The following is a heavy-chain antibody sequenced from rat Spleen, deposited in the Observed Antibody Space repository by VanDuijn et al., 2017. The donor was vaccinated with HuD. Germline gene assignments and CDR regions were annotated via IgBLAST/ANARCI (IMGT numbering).Heavy chain of an antibody. J-gene: IGHJ2*01. CDR2: IIYDGSST. D-gene: IGHD1-10*01. CDR3: ARQRYNNYYFDY. V-gene: IGHV5-17*01. CDR1: GFTFSDYA. Sequence: EVQLVESGGGLVQPGRSLKLSCAASGFTFSDYAMAWVRQAPKKGLEWVATIIYDGSSTYYRDSVKGRFTISRDNAKSTLYLQMDSLRSEDTATYYCARQRYNNYYFDYWGQGVMVTVSS.